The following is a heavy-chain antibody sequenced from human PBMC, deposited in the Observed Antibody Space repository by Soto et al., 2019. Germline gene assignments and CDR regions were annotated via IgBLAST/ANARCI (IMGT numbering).Heavy chain of an antibody. V-gene: IGHV3-23*01. CDR2: ISSNGANT. CDR3: VSWVSAHFDY. D-gene: IGHD2-8*01. J-gene: IGHJ4*01. Sequence: GGSLRLSCAASGFTFDSPYSHAMSWVRQSPGKGPEWVSTISSNGANTHYAESVQGRFTISKDASRNTVHLHMNSLRADDTAIYFCVSWVSAHFDYWGHGTPVTVSS. CDR1: GFTFDSPYSHA.